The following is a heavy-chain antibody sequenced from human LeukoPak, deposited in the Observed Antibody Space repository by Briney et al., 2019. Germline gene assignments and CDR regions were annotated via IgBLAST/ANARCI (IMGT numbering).Heavy chain of an antibody. Sequence: GGSLRLSCAASGFTVSGNHMSWVRQAPGKGLNWVSIIYSGGTTYYADSVKGRFTISRDNSKNTLYLQMNSLRAEDTVVYYCARDADYGGSPDAFDIWGRGTIVTVSS. CDR1: GFTVSGNH. D-gene: IGHD4-23*01. V-gene: IGHV3-53*01. CDR2: IYSGGTT. J-gene: IGHJ3*02. CDR3: ARDADYGGSPDAFDI.